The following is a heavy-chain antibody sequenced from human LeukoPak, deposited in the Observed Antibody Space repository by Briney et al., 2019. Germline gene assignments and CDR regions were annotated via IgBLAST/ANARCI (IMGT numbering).Heavy chain of an antibody. Sequence: ASVKVSCKASGYTFTGYYMHWVRQAPGQGPEWMGWINPNSGGTNYAQKFQGRVTMTRDTSISTAYMELSRLRSDDTAVYYRARAPWEWNHDYWGQGTLVTVSS. CDR1: GYTFTGYY. D-gene: IGHD1-14*01. CDR3: ARAPWEWNHDY. V-gene: IGHV1-2*02. CDR2: INPNSGGT. J-gene: IGHJ4*02.